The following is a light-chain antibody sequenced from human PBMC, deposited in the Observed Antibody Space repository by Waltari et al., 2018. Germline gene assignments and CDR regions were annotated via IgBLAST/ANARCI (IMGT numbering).Light chain of an antibody. J-gene: IGLJ2*01. CDR1: SSDVGGYTS. CDR2: DVT. Sequence: QSALTQPRSVSGSPGQSVTISCTGTSSDVGGYTSVSWYQGHPGKAPKLMIYDVTKRPSGVPDRFSGSKSGNTASLTISGLQAEDEADYYCCSYAGSYSLVFGGGTKLTVL. V-gene: IGLV2-11*01. CDR3: CSYAGSYSLV.